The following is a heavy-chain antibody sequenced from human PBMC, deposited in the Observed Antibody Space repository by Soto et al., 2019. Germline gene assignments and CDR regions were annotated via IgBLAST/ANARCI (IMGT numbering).Heavy chain of an antibody. CDR1: GFTFSSYS. D-gene: IGHD3-9*01. CDR2: ISSSSSYI. CDR3: AREYYDILTGPTTSYFDY. V-gene: IGHV3-21*01. J-gene: IGHJ4*02. Sequence: GGSLRLSCAASGFTFSSYSMNWVRQAPGKGREWVSSISSSSSYIYYADSVKGRFTISRDNAKNSLYLQMNSLRAEDTAVYYCAREYYDILTGPTTSYFDYWGQGTLVTVSS.